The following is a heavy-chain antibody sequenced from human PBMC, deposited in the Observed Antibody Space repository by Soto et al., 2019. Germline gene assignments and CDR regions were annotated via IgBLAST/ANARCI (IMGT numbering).Heavy chain of an antibody. V-gene: IGHV3-23*01. J-gene: IGHJ4*02. Sequence: EVQLLESGGGLVQPGGSLRLSCAASGFTFSTYGMTWVRQAPGKGLEWVSGTSASGGNTYYADSVKGRFTISRDNSKNTLYLQMNSRRAEDTAVYYCAKEVGVRGVSIFDYWGQGTLVTVSS. D-gene: IGHD3-10*01. CDR1: GFTFSTYG. CDR2: TSASGGNT. CDR3: AKEVGVRGVSIFDY.